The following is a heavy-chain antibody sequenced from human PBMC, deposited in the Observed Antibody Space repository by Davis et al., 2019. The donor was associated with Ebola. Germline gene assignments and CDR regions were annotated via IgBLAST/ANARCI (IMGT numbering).Heavy chain of an antibody. Sequence: GESLKISCAASGFSFNSYAMHWVRQGPGKGLEWVALISHDGRQEYYADSVKGRFTISRDNSKNTLYLQMNTLRGADTAVYYCARDILAVAGGNYFDYWGQGTLVTVSS. V-gene: IGHV3-30*04. D-gene: IGHD6-19*01. J-gene: IGHJ4*02. CDR1: GFSFNSYA. CDR3: ARDILAVAGGNYFDY. CDR2: ISHDGRQE.